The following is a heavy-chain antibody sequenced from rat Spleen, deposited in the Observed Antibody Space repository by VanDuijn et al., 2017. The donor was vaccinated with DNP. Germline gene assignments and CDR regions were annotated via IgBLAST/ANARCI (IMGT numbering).Heavy chain of an antibody. Sequence: EEKLVESGGGLVQPGRSLKLSCAPSGFNFNDYWMGWVRQAPGKGLEWIGEINKDSSTINYSPSLKDKFTISRDNAQNTLYLQMSKLGSEDTAIYYCARLGWHGWFAYWGQGTLVTVSS. CDR3: ARLGWHGWFAY. D-gene: IGHD1-11*01. CDR2: INKDSSTI. CDR1: GFNFNDYW. J-gene: IGHJ3*01. V-gene: IGHV4-2*01.